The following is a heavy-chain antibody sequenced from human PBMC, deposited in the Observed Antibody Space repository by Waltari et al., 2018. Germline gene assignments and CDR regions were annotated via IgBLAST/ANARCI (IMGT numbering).Heavy chain of an antibody. CDR2: VDPEDGET. CDR1: GYTFPDYY. V-gene: IGHV1-69-2*01. Sequence: EVQLVQSGAEVKKPGATVKISCTASGYTFPDYYMHWVQQAPGKGLEWMGRVDPEDGETINAEKFQGRVTITADTSTNTAYMELSSLRSEDTAVYYCATAGGNWIPFDYWGQGTLVTVSS. J-gene: IGHJ4*02. CDR3: ATAGGNWIPFDY. D-gene: IGHD1-1*01.